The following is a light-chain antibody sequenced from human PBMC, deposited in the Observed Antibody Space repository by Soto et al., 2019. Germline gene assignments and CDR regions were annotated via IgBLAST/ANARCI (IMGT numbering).Light chain of an antibody. V-gene: IGLV2-14*01. J-gene: IGLJ1*01. Sequence: QSALTQPASVSGSPGQSITISCIGTSSDIGAYNYVSWYQQHPGKVSKLMIYEVTNRPSGPSNRFSGSKSGNTASLTISGLQAEDEADYFCSSYTSTSTLYVFGTGTKVTVL. CDR1: SSDIGAYNY. CDR2: EVT. CDR3: SSYTSTSTLYV.